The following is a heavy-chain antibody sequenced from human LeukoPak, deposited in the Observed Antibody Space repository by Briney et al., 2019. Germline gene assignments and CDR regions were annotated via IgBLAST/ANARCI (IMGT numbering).Heavy chain of an antibody. CDR1: GYTFSNYY. CDR3: ARGRAYGSGSYYFDY. CDR2: MNPNSGNT. D-gene: IGHD3-10*01. J-gene: IGHJ4*02. V-gene: IGHV1-8*02. Sequence: ASVKVSCKASGYTFSNYYINWVRQATGQGLEWMGWMNPNSGNTGYAQKFQGRVTMTRNTSISTAYMELSSLRSEDTAVYYCARGRAYGSGSYYFDYWGQGTLVTVSS.